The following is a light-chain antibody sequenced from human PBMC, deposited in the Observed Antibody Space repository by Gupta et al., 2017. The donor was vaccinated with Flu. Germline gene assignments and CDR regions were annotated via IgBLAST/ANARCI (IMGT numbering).Light chain of an antibody. CDR1: QSVLHISNNKNY. V-gene: IGKV4-1*01. CDR3: QQKDNTPWT. Sequence: DIVMTQSPDSLAVSLGERATINCKSSQSVLHISNNKNYLAWYQQTPGQPPRLLIYWASTRESGVPDSFSGSVSGSDFTLTISSLQAEDVAVYYCQQKDNTPWTFGQGTKVEIK. J-gene: IGKJ1*01. CDR2: WAS.